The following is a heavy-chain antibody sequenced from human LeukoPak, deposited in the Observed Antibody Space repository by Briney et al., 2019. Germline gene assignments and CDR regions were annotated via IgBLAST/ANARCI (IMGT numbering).Heavy chain of an antibody. D-gene: IGHD2-21*02. CDR3: ARNTYCGGDCYWFDY. Sequence: PGGSLRLSCAASGFTFSSYSMNWVRQAPGKGLEWVSYISSSSSTIYYADSVKGRFTISRDNAKNSLYLQMNSLRDEDTAVYYCARNTYCGGDCYWFDYWGQGTLVTVSS. J-gene: IGHJ4*02. V-gene: IGHV3-48*02. CDR2: ISSSSSTI. CDR1: GFTFSSYS.